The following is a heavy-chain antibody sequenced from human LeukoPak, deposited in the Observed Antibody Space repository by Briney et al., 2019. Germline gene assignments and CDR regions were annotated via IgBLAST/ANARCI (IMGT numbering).Heavy chain of an antibody. CDR3: ARADEDTAMVRFDY. D-gene: IGHD5-18*01. V-gene: IGHV4-34*01. CDR1: GGSFSGYY. J-gene: IGHJ4*02. CDR2: INHSGST. Sequence: SETLSLTCAVYGGSFSGYYWSWIRQPPGKGLEWIGEINHSGSTNYNPSLKSRVTISVDTSKNQFSLKLSSVTAADTAVYYCARADEDTAMVRFDYWGQGTLVTVSS.